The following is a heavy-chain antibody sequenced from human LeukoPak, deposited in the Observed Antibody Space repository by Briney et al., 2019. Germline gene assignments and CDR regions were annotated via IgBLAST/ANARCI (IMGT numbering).Heavy chain of an antibody. Sequence: SESLSPTCTLSGASMNTYYWTWIRQSAGKGLEWLGRMYHSGTTNYNSPLYNPSLSSRLTMSVDGAENQFSLRLKSVTAADTAVYFWARERDPGYSYGFVFDSWGQGSLVTVSS. V-gene: IGHV4-4*07. CDR1: GASMNTYY. J-gene: IGHJ4*02. CDR3: ARERDPGYSYGFVFDS. CDR2: MYHSGTT. D-gene: IGHD5-18*01.